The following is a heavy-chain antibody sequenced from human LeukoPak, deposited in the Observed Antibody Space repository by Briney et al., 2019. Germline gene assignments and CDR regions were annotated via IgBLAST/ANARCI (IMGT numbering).Heavy chain of an antibody. V-gene: IGHV3-48*01. D-gene: IGHD6-19*01. CDR1: GFTFSSYS. CDR3: ARRGYTSGWDY. CDR2: ISTGSSTI. J-gene: IGHJ4*02. Sequence: GGSLRLSCAASGFTFSSYSMTWVRQAPGKGLEWVSYISTGSSTIYYADSVKGRFTISRDNAKNSLYLQMNSLRAEDTAVYYCARRGYTSGWDYWGLGTLVTVSS.